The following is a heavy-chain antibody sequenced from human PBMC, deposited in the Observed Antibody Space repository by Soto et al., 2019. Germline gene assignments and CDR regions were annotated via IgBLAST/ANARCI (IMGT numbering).Heavy chain of an antibody. CDR2: ISSNGGST. J-gene: IGHJ3*02. Sequence: GGSLRLSXSASGFTFSSYAMHWVRQAPGKGLEYVSAISSNGGSTYYADSVKGRFTISRDNSKNTLYLQMSSLRAEDTAVYYCVSSKQQLVRGAFDIWGQGTMVTVSS. CDR3: VSSKQQLVRGAFDI. D-gene: IGHD6-13*01. V-gene: IGHV3-64D*06. CDR1: GFTFSSYA.